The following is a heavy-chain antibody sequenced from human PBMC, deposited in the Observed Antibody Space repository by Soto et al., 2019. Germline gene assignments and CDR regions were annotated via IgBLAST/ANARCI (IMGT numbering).Heavy chain of an antibody. CDR3: ARDSRGACDAFDI. D-gene: IGHD3-10*01. Sequence: SETLSLTCAVSGGSISSSNWWSWVRQPPGKGLEWIGEIYHSGSTNYNPSLKSRVTISVDKSKNQFSLKLSSVTAADTAVYYCARDSRGACDAFDIWGQGTMVTVSS. CDR1: GGSISSSNW. V-gene: IGHV4-4*02. J-gene: IGHJ3*02. CDR2: IYHSGST.